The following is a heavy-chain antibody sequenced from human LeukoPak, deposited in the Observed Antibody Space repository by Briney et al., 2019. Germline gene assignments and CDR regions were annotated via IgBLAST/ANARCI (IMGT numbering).Heavy chain of an antibody. Sequence: ASVKVSRKASGYAFTSYYMHWVRQAPGQGLEWMGIINPSGGSTSYAQKFQGRVTMTRDTSTSTVYMELSSLRSEDTAVYYCARDTAHLAAAGAEPFDYWGQGTLVTVSS. D-gene: IGHD6-13*01. CDR2: INPSGGST. CDR3: ARDTAHLAAAGAEPFDY. V-gene: IGHV1-46*01. J-gene: IGHJ4*02. CDR1: GYAFTSYY.